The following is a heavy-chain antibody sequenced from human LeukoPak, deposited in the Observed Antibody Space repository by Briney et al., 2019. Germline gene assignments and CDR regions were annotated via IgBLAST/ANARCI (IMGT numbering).Heavy chain of an antibody. D-gene: IGHD5-18*01. CDR2: IYPGDSDT. CDR3: ARHTALIRPYYYYYMDV. J-gene: IGHJ6*03. Sequence: GESLKISCKGSAYSFTTYWIGWVRQMPGKGLEWMGIIYPGDSDTRYSPSFQGQVTISADKSISTAYLQWSSLKASDTAIYYCARHTALIRPYYYYYMDVWGKGTTVTVSS. CDR1: AYSFTTYW. V-gene: IGHV5-51*01.